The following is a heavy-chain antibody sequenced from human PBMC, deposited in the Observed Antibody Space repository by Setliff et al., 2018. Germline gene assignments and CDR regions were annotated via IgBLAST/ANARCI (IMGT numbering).Heavy chain of an antibody. V-gene: IGHV1-18*04. Sequence: ASVKVSCKASGYTFTNSIMNWVRQAPGQGLEWMGWISANNGNTYHAQKFQDRLSMTTDTSTSTAYMELRSLRADDTAVYYCERLVRHCTRISCQRTSEADLWGQGTQVTVS. CDR2: ISANNGNT. J-gene: IGHJ5*02. CDR1: GYTFTNSI. D-gene: IGHD2-15*01. CDR3: ERLVRHCTRISCQRTSEADL.